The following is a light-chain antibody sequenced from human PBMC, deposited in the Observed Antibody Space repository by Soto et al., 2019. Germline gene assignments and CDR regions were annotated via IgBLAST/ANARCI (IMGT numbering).Light chain of an antibody. CDR1: QGIRND. V-gene: IGKV1-6*01. CDR3: QHTYTTPIT. J-gene: IGKJ5*01. Sequence: AIQMTQSPSSLSASVGDRVTITCRASQGIRNDLDWFQQKPGKAPKLLIYAASNLQSGVPARFSGSGSGTDFTLTISSLQPEDFATYYCQHTYTTPITFGQGTRLENK. CDR2: AAS.